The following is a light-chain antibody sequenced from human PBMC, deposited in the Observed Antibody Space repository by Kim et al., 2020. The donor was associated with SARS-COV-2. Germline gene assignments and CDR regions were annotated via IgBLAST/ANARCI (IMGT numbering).Light chain of an antibody. Sequence: QSALTQPRSVSGSPGQSVTISCTGTGSDVGNYNYVSWYQQHPGKAPKLMIFDVNKRPSGVPDRFSGSKSGNTASLTISGLQAEDEADYYCCSYAGGYPRVFGGGTQLTVL. CDR1: GSDVGNYNY. CDR2: DVN. J-gene: IGLJ3*02. V-gene: IGLV2-11*01. CDR3: CSYAGGYPRV.